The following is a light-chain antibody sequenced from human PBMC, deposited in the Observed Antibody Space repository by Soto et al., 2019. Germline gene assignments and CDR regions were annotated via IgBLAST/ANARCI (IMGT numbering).Light chain of an antibody. CDR1: QSVGSNY. J-gene: IGKJ2*01. V-gene: IGKV3-20*01. CDR3: KHYGTSAYT. Sequence: IVLTQSPGTLSLSPGERATLSCRASQSVGSNYLAWYQQKPGQAPRLLIYGASSSATGIPDRFSGSGSVTHFTLTIRRLEPEDFAVYYCKHYGTSAYTFGQGTKLEIK. CDR2: GAS.